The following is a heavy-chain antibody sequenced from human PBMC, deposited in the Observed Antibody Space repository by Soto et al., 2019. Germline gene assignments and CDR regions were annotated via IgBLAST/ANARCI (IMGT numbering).Heavy chain of an antibody. Sequence: VQLQESGPGLVTPSQTLSLTCTVFGGSVSIGDYLWSWIRQRPGKGLEWIGYIHDSGNTYYNPSLKSRVTISLDTSKNQFSLKVTSMTAADTAVYFCARARGGDSGDYASLFDRWGHGNLVTVSS. D-gene: IGHD4-17*01. CDR2: IHDSGNT. CDR1: GGSVSIGDYL. J-gene: IGHJ5*02. V-gene: IGHV4-30-4*01. CDR3: ARARGGDSGDYASLFDR.